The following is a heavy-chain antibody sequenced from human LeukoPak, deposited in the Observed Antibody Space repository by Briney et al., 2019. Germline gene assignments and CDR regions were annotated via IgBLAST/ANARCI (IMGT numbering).Heavy chain of an antibody. V-gene: IGHV3-23*01. CDR3: AKGYSSSWYY. Sequence: GGSLRLSCAASGFTLSSYAMSWVRQAPGEGLEWVSAISGSGGSTYYADSVKGRFTISRDNSKNTLYLQMNSLRAEDTAVYYCAKGYSSSWYYWGQGTLVTVSS. D-gene: IGHD6-13*01. J-gene: IGHJ4*02. CDR1: GFTLSSYA. CDR2: ISGSGGST.